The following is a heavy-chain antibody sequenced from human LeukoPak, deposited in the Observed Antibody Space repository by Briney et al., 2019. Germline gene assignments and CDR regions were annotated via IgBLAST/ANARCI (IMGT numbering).Heavy chain of an antibody. CDR2: IIPNLGTT. V-gene: IGHV1-69*04. D-gene: IGHD3-16*02. CDR1: GGTSNSHA. J-gene: IGHJ4*02. Sequence: SVKVSCKASGGTSNSHAISWVRQAPGQGLEWMGRIIPNLGTTNRAQNFQDRVRLTADKSTNTAYMELTSLTSDDTAVSSCATTNEGGGYQGGDFFDFWGQGTLVTVSS. CDR3: ATTNEGGGYQGGDFFDF.